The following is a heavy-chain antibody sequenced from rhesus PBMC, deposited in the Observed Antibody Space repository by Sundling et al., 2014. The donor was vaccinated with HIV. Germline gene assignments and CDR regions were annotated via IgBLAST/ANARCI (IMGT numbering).Heavy chain of an antibody. CDR1: GGSISSSNW. D-gene: IGHD3-3*01. CDR3: ARDRWTGYFPGVWDY. CDR2: IYGNSAHT. J-gene: IGHJ4*01. V-gene: IGHV4-65*02. Sequence: QVQLQESGPGLVKPSEALSLTCAVSGGSISSSNWWTWIRQPPGKGLEWIASIYGNSAHTYYNPSLKNRVTISKDTSKNQFSLRLSSVTAADTAVYYCARDRWTGYFPGVWDYWGQGVLVTVSS.